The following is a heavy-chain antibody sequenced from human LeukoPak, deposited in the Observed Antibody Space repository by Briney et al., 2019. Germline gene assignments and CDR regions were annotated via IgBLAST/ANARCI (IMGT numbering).Heavy chain of an antibody. V-gene: IGHV3-23*01. CDR3: ARVTYHHCPVQAFDI. CDR2: ISGSGGCT. J-gene: IGHJ3*02. Sequence: PGGALRLPCAGSGFTFSNYAMSWVRQAPGKGLEWVAAISGSGGCTYYADSVKGRFTISRDNSKNTLYLQMNSLRAEDTAVYYCARVTYHHCPVQAFDIWGQGTMVTVSS. CDR1: GFTFSNYA. D-gene: IGHD1-14*01.